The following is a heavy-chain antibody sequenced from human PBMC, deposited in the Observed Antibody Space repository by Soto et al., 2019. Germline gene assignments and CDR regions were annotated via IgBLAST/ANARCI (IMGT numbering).Heavy chain of an antibody. CDR3: AHKGGGFDY. V-gene: IGHV2-5*02. Sequence: QITLKESGPTLVKPTQTLTLTCTFSGFSLSTSGVGVGWIRQPPGKALEWLALIYWDDDKRYSPSLKSRLTITKDTAKNQVVLTMTSMDPVDTGANYCAHKGGGFDYWGQGTLVPVSS. J-gene: IGHJ4*02. D-gene: IGHD3-16*01. CDR1: GFSLSTSGVG. CDR2: IYWDDDK.